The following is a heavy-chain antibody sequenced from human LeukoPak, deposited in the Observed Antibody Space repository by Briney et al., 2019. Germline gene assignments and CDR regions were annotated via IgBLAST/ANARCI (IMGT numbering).Heavy chain of an antibody. CDR1: GYTFTSYV. V-gene: IGHV1-8*01. Sequence: VSVKVSCKASGYTFTSYVINWVRQATGQGLEWMGWMNPNSGNTGYAQKFQGRVTMTRNTSISTAYMELSSLRSEDTAVYYCARGWVPAAMRTGRTKYYFDYWGQGTLVTVSS. D-gene: IGHD2-2*01. CDR2: MNPNSGNT. J-gene: IGHJ4*02. CDR3: ARGWVPAAMRTGRTKYYFDY.